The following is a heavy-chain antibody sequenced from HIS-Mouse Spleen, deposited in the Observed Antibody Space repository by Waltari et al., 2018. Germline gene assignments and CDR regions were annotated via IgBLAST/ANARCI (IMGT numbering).Heavy chain of an antibody. D-gene: IGHD6-13*01. CDR2: IYYSGST. Sequence: QLQLQESGPGLVTPSETLSLTFTVSGGAISLSRYSLGWVPPPPGQGPKWIGSIYYSGSTYYNPSLKSRVTRSVDTSKNQFSLKLSSVTAADTAVYYCAREIPYSSSWYDWYFDLWGRGTLVTVSS. V-gene: IGHV4-39*07. CDR1: GGAISLSRYS. J-gene: IGHJ2*01. CDR3: AREIPYSSSWYDWYFDL.